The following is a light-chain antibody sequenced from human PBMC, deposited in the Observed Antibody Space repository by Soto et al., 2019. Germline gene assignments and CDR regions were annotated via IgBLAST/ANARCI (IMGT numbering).Light chain of an antibody. Sequence: DIQMTQSPSTLSASVGDRVTITCRASQTIISWLACYQQKPGKAPKLLIYKASTLEGEVPSRFSGSGSETEFTPTINSLQPDDSATYYCQQYHTYWWTFGQGTKVDIK. CDR3: QQYHTYWWT. CDR1: QTIISW. V-gene: IGKV1-5*03. J-gene: IGKJ1*01. CDR2: KAS.